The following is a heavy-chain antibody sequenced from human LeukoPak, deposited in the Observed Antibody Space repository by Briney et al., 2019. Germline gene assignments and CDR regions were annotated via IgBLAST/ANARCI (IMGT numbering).Heavy chain of an antibody. V-gene: IGHV6-1*01. CDR3: TRNYGSSWLDT. D-gene: IGHD6-13*01. J-gene: IGHJ5*02. CDR2: TYYRSKWYN. CDR1: GDSVSSDSAS. Sequence: SQTLSLTCAISGDSVSSDSASWNWLRQSPSRGLEWLGRTYYRSKWYNDYAVSLKSRININPDTSKNHFSLQLNSVTPEDTALYYCTRNYGSSWLDTWGQGTLVTVSS.